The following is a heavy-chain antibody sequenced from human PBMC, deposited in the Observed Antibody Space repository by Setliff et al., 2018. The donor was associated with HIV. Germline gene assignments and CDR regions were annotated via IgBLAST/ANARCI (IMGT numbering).Heavy chain of an antibody. CDR1: GYTFTSYD. J-gene: IGHJ4*02. V-gene: IGHV1-8*02. CDR2: MNPASGNT. CDR3: AIDMVGGWLRPMPDF. Sequence: ASVKVSCKASGYTFTSYDVNWVRQATGQGLEWMGWMNPASGNTGYAQKFQGRVTMTEDTSTDTAYMELSGLRSEDTAVYYCAIDMVGGWLRPMPDFWGQGALVTVSS. D-gene: IGHD2-2*01.